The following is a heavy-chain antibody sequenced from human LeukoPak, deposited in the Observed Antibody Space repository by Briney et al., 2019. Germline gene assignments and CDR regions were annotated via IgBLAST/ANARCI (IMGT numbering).Heavy chain of an antibody. V-gene: IGHV4-39*07. CDR3: ASRQGYYDILTGPKGAFDI. Sequence: SETLSLTCTVSGGSISSSSYYWGWIRQPPGKGLEWIGSIYYSGSTYYNPSLKSRVTISVDTSKNQFSLKLSSVTAADTAVYYCASRQGYYDILTGPKGAFDIWGQGTMVTVSS. CDR2: IYYSGST. CDR1: GGSISSSSYY. D-gene: IGHD3-9*01. J-gene: IGHJ3*02.